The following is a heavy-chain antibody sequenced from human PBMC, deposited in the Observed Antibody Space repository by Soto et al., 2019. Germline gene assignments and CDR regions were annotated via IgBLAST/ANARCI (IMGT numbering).Heavy chain of an antibody. V-gene: IGHV3-30*18. D-gene: IGHD2-15*01. CDR1: GFTFSSYG. J-gene: IGHJ6*02. CDR2: ISYDGSKK. CDR3: AKDQFVVVVAAPYHYVMDV. Sequence: GGSLRLSCAASGFTFSSYGMHWVPQAPGKGLEWVAVISYDGSKKYYADSVKGRFTISRDNSKNTLYLQMNSLRAEDTSVYYCAKDQFVVVVAAPYHYVMDVWAQATTVTVSS.